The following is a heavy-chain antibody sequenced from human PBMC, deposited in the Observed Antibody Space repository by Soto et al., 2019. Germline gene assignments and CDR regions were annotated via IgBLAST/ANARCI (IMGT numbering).Heavy chain of an antibody. Sequence: GGSLRLSCAASGFTFSTYTMNWVRQVPGKGLEWVSSISSSGSYIYSADSVKGRFTISRDNAKNSLYLQMNSLRAEDTAVYFCARDRRSSAYTIDYWGQGTLVTVSS. CDR1: GFTFSTYT. D-gene: IGHD2-2*02. CDR3: ARDRRSSAYTIDY. V-gene: IGHV3-21*01. J-gene: IGHJ4*02. CDR2: ISSSGSYI.